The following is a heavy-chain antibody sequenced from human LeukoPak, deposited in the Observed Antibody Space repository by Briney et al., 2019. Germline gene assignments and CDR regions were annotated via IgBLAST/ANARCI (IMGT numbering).Heavy chain of an antibody. V-gene: IGHV3-48*02. CDR2: ISSSSSTI. CDR1: GFTFSDYS. Sequence: GGSLRLSCAASGFTFSDYSMIWVRQAPGRGLEWLSYISSSSSTISYADSVKGRFTISRDNAQNSLYLLMNSLREEDTAVYYCARETGYSFDMWGQGAMVTVSS. D-gene: IGHD6-13*01. J-gene: IGHJ3*02. CDR3: ARETGYSFDM.